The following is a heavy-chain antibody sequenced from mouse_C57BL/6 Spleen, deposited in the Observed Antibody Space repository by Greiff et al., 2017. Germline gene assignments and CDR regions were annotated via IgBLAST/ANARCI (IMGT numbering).Heavy chain of an antibody. CDR2: IYPGDGDT. V-gene: IGHV1-80*01. CDR3: ARYGNYDGEDY. CDR1: GYAFSSYW. D-gene: IGHD2-4*01. J-gene: IGHJ2*01. Sequence: QVQLKQSGAELVKPGASVKISCKASGYAFSSYWMNWVKQRPGKGLEWIGQIYPGDGDTNYNGKFKGKATLTADKSSSTAYMQLSSLTSEDSAVYFCARYGNYDGEDYWGQGTTLTVSS.